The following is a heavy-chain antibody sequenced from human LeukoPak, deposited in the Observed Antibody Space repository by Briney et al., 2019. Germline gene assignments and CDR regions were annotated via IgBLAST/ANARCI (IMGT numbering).Heavy chain of an antibody. Sequence: ASVNVSCKASGYTFTSYYMHWVRPAPGQGLEWMGTINPSNSYTNYSQKFQGRVTMTRDTSTSTAYMELSSLRSEDTAVYYCARAYTYGLGYWGRGIPVTVSS. D-gene: IGHD5-18*01. CDR3: ARAYTYGLGY. V-gene: IGHV1-46*01. CDR2: INPSNSYT. J-gene: IGHJ4*02. CDR1: GYTFTSYY.